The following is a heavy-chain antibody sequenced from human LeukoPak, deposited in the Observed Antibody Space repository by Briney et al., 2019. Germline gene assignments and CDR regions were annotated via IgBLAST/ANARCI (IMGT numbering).Heavy chain of an antibody. V-gene: IGHV4-38-2*01. CDR2: IYHSGST. CDR3: ARRGSGLVVAATPWFDP. Sequence: SETLSLTCAVSGYSISSGYYWGWIRQPPGKGLEWIGSIYHSGSTHYNPSLKSRVTISVDTSKNQFSLKLSSVTAADTAVYYCARRGSGLVVAATPWFDPWGQGTLVTVSS. CDR1: GYSISSGYY. J-gene: IGHJ5*02. D-gene: IGHD2-15*01.